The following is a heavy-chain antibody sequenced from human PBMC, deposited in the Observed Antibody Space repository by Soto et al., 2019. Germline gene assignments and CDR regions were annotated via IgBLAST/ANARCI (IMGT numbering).Heavy chain of an antibody. Sequence: SETLSLTCTVSGGSISSSYWSWIRQPPGKGLEWLAYIYDDGSANYNPSLKSRATISLDMSKNKFSLKLTSVTAADTAVYYCARDKYCSGGSCRKNWFDPWGQGTLVTVS. CDR2: IYDDGSA. CDR1: GGSISSSY. J-gene: IGHJ5*02. CDR3: ARDKYCSGGSCRKNWFDP. V-gene: IGHV4-59*01. D-gene: IGHD2-15*01.